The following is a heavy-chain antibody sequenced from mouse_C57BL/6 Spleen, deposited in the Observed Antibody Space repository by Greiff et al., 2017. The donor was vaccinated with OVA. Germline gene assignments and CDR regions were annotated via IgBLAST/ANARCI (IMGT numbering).Heavy chain of an antibody. D-gene: IGHD6-2*01. J-gene: IGHJ3*01. CDR2: ILPGSGST. CDR3: ARSGGEDLCAY. V-gene: IGHV1-9*01. Sequence: VQLQQSGDELMKPGASVKLSCKATGYTFTGYWIAGVQQRPGHGLEWIGEILPGSGSTNYNEKFKGKAPFTADTSSNTAYMQLSSLTTEDSAIYYCARSGGEDLCAYWGQGTLVTVSA. CDR1: GYTFTGYW.